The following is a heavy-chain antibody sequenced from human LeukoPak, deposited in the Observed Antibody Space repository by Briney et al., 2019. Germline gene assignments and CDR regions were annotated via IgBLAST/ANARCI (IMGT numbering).Heavy chain of an antibody. CDR3: AHRISLWSGYYGDYFDY. CDR2: IYWNDDK. V-gene: IGHV2-5*01. D-gene: IGHD3-3*01. CDR1: GFSLSTSGVG. J-gene: IGHJ4*02. Sequence: SGPTLVKPTQPLTLTCTFSGFSLSTSGVGVGWIRQPPGKALEWLALIYWNDDKRYSPSLKSRLTITKDTSKNQVVLTMTNMDPVDTATYYCAHRISLWSGYYGDYFDYWGQGTLVTVSS.